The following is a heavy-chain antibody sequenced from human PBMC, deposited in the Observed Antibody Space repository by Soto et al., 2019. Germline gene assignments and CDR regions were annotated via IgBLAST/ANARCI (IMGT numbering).Heavy chain of an antibody. V-gene: IGHV4-39*01. CDR2: IYYTGST. D-gene: IGHD4-17*01. CDR3: ARHLMATVTRWFDP. CDR1: GGSISDDTYY. J-gene: IGHJ5*02. Sequence: SETLSLTCTVSGGSISDDTYYWGWIRQPPGKGLEWIGTIYYTGSTYYNPSLKSRVTISVDTSKNQFSLKLSSVTAADTAVYYCARHLMATVTRWFDPWGQGTLVTVSS.